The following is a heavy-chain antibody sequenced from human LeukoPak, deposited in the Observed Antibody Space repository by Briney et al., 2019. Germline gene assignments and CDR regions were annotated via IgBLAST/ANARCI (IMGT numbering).Heavy chain of an antibody. Sequence: GSLRLSCAASGFTFSNAWMSWIRQPPGKGLEWIGYIDYSGYTNYNPSLKSRVTISVDTSKNQFSLKLTSVTAADTAVYFCARGGYYGSGNDFRFDPWGQGTLVTVSS. CDR1: GFTFSNAW. CDR3: ARGGYYGSGNDFRFDP. V-gene: IGHV4-59*13. CDR2: IDYSGYT. J-gene: IGHJ5*02. D-gene: IGHD3-10*01.